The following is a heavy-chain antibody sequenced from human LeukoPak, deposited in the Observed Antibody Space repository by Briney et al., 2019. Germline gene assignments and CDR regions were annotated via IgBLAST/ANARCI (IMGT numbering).Heavy chain of an antibody. J-gene: IGHJ4*02. D-gene: IGHD1-14*01. CDR3: ARNRHNDY. CDR2: INHSGST. Sequence: SETLSLTCAVYGGSFSGYYWSWIRQPPGKGLEWIGEINHSGSTNYNPSLKSRVTISVDTSKNQFSLKLSSVTAADTAVCYCARNRHNDYWGQGTLVTVSS. V-gene: IGHV4-34*01. CDR1: GGSFSGYY.